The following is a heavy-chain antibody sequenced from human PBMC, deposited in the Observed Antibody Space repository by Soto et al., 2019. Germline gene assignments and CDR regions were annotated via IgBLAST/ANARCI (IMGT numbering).Heavy chain of an antibody. J-gene: IGHJ4*02. V-gene: IGHV3-15*01. CDR1: GFTFSNVW. CDR2: IKSKTDGGTA. Sequence: GGSLRLSCAASGFTFSNVWMTWVRQAPGKGLEFIGRIKSKTDGGTADYAAPVKGRFTISRDDSKNTLYLELNSLKTEDTAVYYCTRDLGIVVVIPVYWGQGTLVTVSS. CDR3: TRDLGIVVVIPVY. D-gene: IGHD3-22*01.